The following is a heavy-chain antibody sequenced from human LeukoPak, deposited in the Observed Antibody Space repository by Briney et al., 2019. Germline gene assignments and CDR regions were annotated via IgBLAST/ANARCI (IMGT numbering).Heavy chain of an antibody. Sequence: PGGSLRLSCAASGFTFSSYWVSWVRQAPGKGLEWVANIKQDGSEKYYVDSVKGRFTISRDNAKNSLYLQMNSLRAEDTAVYYCARASIAARLDYWGQGTLVTVSS. J-gene: IGHJ4*02. V-gene: IGHV3-7*01. D-gene: IGHD6-6*01. CDR1: GFTFSSYW. CDR2: IKQDGSEK. CDR3: ARASIAARLDY.